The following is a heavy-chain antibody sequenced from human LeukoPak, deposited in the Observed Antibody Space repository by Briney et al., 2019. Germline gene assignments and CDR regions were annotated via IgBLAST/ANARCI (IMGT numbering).Heavy chain of an antibody. D-gene: IGHD5-24*01. CDR1: GGSISSGSYY. Sequence: SETPSLTCTVSGGSISSGSYYWSWIRQPAGKGLEWIGRIYTSGSTNYNPSLKSRVTISVDTSKNQFSLKLSSVTAADTAVYYCARGDGYNIDYWGQGTLVTVSS. CDR3: ARGDGYNIDY. V-gene: IGHV4-61*02. J-gene: IGHJ4*02. CDR2: IYTSGST.